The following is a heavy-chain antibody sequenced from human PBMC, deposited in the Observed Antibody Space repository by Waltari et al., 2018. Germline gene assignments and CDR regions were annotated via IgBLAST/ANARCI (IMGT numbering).Heavy chain of an antibody. D-gene: IGHD2-21*01. CDR2: CESDIGYT. J-gene: IGHJ4*02. V-gene: IGHV1-18*01. CDR3: SRVVINFVGIMDYYVDS. Sequence: QVQMLQSGAEVRKPGASVKLSCRTSGATFDSPHISRLFGVSCLRRVPGQGREWLGWCESDIGYTACAQEFQDRLSLTRDTSTNTAYMELRSLTLEDTAVYYCSRVVINFVGIMDYYVDSWGQGTLVAVSS. CDR1: GATFDSPHISRLFG.